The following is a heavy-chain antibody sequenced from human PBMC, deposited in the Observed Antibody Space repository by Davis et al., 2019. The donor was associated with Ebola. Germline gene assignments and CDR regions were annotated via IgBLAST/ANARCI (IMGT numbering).Heavy chain of an antibody. V-gene: IGHV1-2*04. Sequence: AASVKVSCKASGYTFTGYYMHWVRQAPGQGLEWMGWINPNSGGTNYAQKFQGWVTMTRDTSISTAYMELSRLRSDDTAVYYYAREGGYSYGNLYYYYGMDVWGQGTTVTVSS. D-gene: IGHD5-18*01. CDR2: INPNSGGT. J-gene: IGHJ6*02. CDR1: GYTFTGYY. CDR3: AREGGYSYGNLYYYYGMDV.